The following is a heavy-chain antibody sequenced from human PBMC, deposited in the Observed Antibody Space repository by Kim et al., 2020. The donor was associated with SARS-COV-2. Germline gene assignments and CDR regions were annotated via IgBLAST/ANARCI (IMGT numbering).Heavy chain of an antibody. J-gene: IGHJ5*02. D-gene: IGHD2-21*02. Sequence: DYVKGRLTISRDNSKNTLYLQMNSLRAEDTAVYYCAREGKKVTRTWFDPWGQGTLVTGSS. CDR3: AREGKKVTRTWFDP. V-gene: IGHV3-30*04.